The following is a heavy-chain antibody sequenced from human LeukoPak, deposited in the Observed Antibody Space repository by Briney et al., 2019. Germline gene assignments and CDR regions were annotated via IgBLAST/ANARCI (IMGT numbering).Heavy chain of an antibody. D-gene: IGHD3-16*01. CDR1: GFIFSNYA. CDR3: ARIPQAAIYTVPNFDY. Sequence: PGGSLRLSCATSGFIFSNYAMTWVRQAPGKGLEWLSIISGSGDSVKGQFTISRDNSKNTLYLEMDSLRVEDTAVYYCARIPQAAIYTVPNFDYWGQGTLVTVSS. V-gene: IGHV3-23*01. J-gene: IGHJ4*02. CDR2: ISGSG.